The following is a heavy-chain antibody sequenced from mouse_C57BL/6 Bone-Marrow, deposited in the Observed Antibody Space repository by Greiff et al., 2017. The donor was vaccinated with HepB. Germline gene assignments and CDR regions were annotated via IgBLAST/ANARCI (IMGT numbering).Heavy chain of an antibody. J-gene: IGHJ4*01. V-gene: IGHV5-17*01. D-gene: IGHD1-1*01. CDR2: ISSGSSTI. CDR1: GFTFSDYG. CDR3: ARRYYYGSSPWDY. Sequence: EVNLVESGGGLVKPGGSLKLSCAASGFTFSDYGMHWVRQAPEKGLEWVAYISSGSSTIYYADTVKGRFTISRDNAKNTLFLQMTSLRSEDTAMYYCARRYYYGSSPWDYWGQGTSVTVSS.